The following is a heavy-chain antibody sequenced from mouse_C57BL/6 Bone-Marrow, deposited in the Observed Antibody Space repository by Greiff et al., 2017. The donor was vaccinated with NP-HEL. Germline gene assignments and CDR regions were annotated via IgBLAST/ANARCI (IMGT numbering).Heavy chain of an antibody. D-gene: IGHD1-1*01. J-gene: IGHJ1*03. CDR1: GYTFTRYW. CDR3: ARSVITTVVPLVDFDV. CDR2: INPSNGGT. V-gene: IGHV1-53*01. Sequence: VQLQQPGTELVKPGASVKLSCKASGYTFTRYWMHWVKQRPGQGLEWIGNINPSNGGTNYNEKFKRKATLTVDKSSSTAYMQLSSLTSEESAVYYCARSVITTVVPLVDFDVWGTGTTVTVSS.